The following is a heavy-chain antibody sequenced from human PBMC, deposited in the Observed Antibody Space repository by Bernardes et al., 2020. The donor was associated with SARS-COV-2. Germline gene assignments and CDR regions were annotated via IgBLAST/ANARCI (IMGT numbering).Heavy chain of an antibody. CDR1: GFIFTTYS. CDR2: ISSGGDTI. V-gene: IGHV3-48*01. D-gene: IGHD2-15*01. CDR3: ARGWRENSFDY. J-gene: IGHJ4*02. Sequence: GSLRLTCVGSGFIFTTYSMSWVRQAPGTGLEWLLFISSGGDTIHDADSVRGRFTVSSDDAKNSVYLQRNSLRAEDTAVYYCARGWRENSFDYWGRGALVTVSS.